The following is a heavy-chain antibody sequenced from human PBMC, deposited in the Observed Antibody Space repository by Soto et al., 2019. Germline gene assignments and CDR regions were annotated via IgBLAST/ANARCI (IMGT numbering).Heavy chain of an antibody. D-gene: IGHD3-3*01. V-gene: IGHV3-30*18. CDR1: GFTISSYG. CDR3: AKVKNEAIFGVGDYYGMDV. J-gene: IGHJ6*02. CDR2: ISYDGSNK. Sequence: QLQLVESGGGVVQHGRSLRLSCAASGFTISSYGMHWVRQAPGKGLEWVAVISYDGSNKYYADSVKGRFTISRDNSKNTLYLQMNSLRAEDTAVYYCAKVKNEAIFGVGDYYGMDVWGQGTTVTVSS.